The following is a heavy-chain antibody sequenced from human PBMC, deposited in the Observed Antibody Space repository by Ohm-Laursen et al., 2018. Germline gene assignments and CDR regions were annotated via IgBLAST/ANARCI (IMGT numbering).Heavy chain of an antibody. D-gene: IGHD6-13*01. CDR1: GFSVSTNY. CDR3: ARGTPGIAAAGPQPSGDY. V-gene: IGHV3-21*01. CDR2: VSARSTFI. Sequence: SLRLSCAASGFSVSTNYMNWVRQAPGKGLEWVSSVSARSTFIYYADSVKGRFTISRDNAKNSLYLQMNSLRAEDTAVYYCARGTPGIAAAGPQPSGDYWGQGTLVTVSS. J-gene: IGHJ4*02.